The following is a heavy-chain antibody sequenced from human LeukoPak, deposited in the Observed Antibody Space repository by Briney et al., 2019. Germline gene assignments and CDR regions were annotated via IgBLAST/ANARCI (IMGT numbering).Heavy chain of an antibody. Sequence: ASVTVSCKASGYTFATYAMHWVRQAPGQRLEWMGWSNAGSGNTKYSQEFQGRVTITRDTSASTAYMELSSLRSEDMAVYYCVREAPFGAFDIWGQGTMVTVSS. J-gene: IGHJ3*02. V-gene: IGHV1-3*02. CDR1: GYTFATYA. CDR2: SNAGSGNT. CDR3: VREAPFGAFDI. D-gene: IGHD2/OR15-2a*01.